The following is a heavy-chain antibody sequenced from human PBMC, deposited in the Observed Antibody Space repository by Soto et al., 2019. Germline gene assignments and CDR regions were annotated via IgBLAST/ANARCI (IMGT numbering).Heavy chain of an antibody. CDR2: ISAYNGNT. D-gene: IGHD6-13*01. CDR3: AREIILDEQLVPWFDP. V-gene: IGHV1-18*01. Sequence: QVQLVRSGAEVKKPGASVKVSCKASGYTFTSYGISWVRQAPGQGLEWMGWISAYNGNTNYAQKLQGRVTMTTDTSTSTAYMELRSLRSDDTAVYYCAREIILDEQLVPWFDPWGQGTLVTVSS. CDR1: GYTFTSYG. J-gene: IGHJ5*02.